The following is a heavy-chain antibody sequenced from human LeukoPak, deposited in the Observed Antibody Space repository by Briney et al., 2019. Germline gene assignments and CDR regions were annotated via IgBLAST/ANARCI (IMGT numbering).Heavy chain of an antibody. J-gene: IGHJ4*02. D-gene: IGHD3-22*01. V-gene: IGHV3-23*01. Sequence: PGGSLRLSCAASGFTFSSYSMNWVRQAPGKGLEWVSAISGSGGSTYYADSVKGRFTISRDNSKNTLYLQMNSLRAEDTAVYYCAKGTTYYYDSSGEWGQGTLVTVSS. CDR3: AKGTTYYYDSSGE. CDR1: GFTFSSYS. CDR2: ISGSGGST.